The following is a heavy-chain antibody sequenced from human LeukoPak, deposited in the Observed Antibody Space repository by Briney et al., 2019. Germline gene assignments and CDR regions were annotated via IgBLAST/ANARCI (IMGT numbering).Heavy chain of an antibody. CDR3: TTIKNRATAGDY. D-gene: IGHD6-13*01. V-gene: IGHV3-15*01. J-gene: IGHJ4*02. CDR2: KTKTGGGTI. Sequence: PGGSLTLSCAGSGFTFSSPWMSWVRQAPGKGLEWVGLKTKTGGGTIDYAAPVEGRFTISRDDPKNTLYLHMNSLKTEDTAVYYCTTIKNRATAGDYWGQGTLVTVSS. CDR1: GFTFSSPW.